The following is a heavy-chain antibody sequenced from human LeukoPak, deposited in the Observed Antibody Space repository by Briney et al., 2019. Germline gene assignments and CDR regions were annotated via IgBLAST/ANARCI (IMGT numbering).Heavy chain of an antibody. V-gene: IGHV1-18*01. Sequence: ASVKVSCKASGYTFTSYGISWVRQAPGQGLEWMGWISAHNGNTNYAQKLQGRVTMTTATSTSPAYMELRSLRSDDTAVYYCARDGFVVPAAIELDYWGQGTLVTVSS. D-gene: IGHD2-2*01. J-gene: IGHJ4*02. CDR3: ARDGFVVPAAIELDY. CDR1: GYTFTSYG. CDR2: ISAHNGNT.